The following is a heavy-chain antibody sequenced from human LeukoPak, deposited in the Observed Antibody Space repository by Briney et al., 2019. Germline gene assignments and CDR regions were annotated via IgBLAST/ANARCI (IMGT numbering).Heavy chain of an antibody. J-gene: IGHJ5*02. D-gene: IGHD3-3*01. Sequence: SETLSLTCTVSGGSISSYYWSWIRQPPGKGLEWIGYIYYSGSTNYNPPLKSRVTISVDTSKNQFSLKLSSVTAADTAVYYCARLYYDFWSGHYNWFDPWGQGTLVTVSS. CDR3: ARLYYDFWSGHYNWFDP. V-gene: IGHV4-59*12. CDR2: IYYSGST. CDR1: GGSISSYY.